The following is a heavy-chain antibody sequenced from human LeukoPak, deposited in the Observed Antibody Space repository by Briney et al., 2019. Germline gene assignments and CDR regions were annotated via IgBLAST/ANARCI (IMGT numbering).Heavy chain of an antibody. CDR2: ISGSGGST. J-gene: IGHJ4*02. D-gene: IGHD2-15*01. Sequence: GRSLRLSCAASGFTFSSYGMHWLRQAPGKGLEWVSAISGSGGSTYYADSVKGRFTISRDNSKNTLYLQMNSLRAEDTAVYYCAKARGDYFDYWGQGTLVTVSS. CDR1: GFTFSSYG. CDR3: AKARGDYFDY. V-gene: IGHV3-23*01.